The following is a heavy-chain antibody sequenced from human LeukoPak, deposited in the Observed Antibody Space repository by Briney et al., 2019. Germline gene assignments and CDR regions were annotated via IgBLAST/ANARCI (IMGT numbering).Heavy chain of an antibody. V-gene: IGHV3-23*01. CDR1: GFTFNIYA. Sequence: GGSLRLSCAASGFTFNIYAISWVRQAPGKGLEWVSTISGSGDSTYYAASMKGRFTISRDNSKNTLFLQMNSLRDEDTAVYYCVQGETSAFHIWGQGTMVTVSS. J-gene: IGHJ3*02. D-gene: IGHD1-26*01. CDR3: VQGETSAFHI. CDR2: ISGSGDST.